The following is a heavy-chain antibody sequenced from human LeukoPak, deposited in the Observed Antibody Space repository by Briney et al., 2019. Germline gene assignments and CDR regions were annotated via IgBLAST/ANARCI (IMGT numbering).Heavy chain of an antibody. Sequence: GGSLRLSCAASGFTFSSYAMSWVRQAPGKGLEWVSAISGSGGSTYFADSVKGRFTISRDNSKNTLYLQMNSLRAEDTAVYYCAKDRKVGTYYFDYWGQGTLVTVSS. CDR2: ISGSGGST. CDR1: GFTFSSYA. J-gene: IGHJ4*02. V-gene: IGHV3-23*01. CDR3: AKDRKVGTYYFDY. D-gene: IGHD4-23*01.